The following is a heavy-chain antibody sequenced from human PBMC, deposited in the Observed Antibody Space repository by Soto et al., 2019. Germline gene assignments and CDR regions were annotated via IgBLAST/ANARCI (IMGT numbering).Heavy chain of an antibody. CDR3: AHRPSYCSGGSCYSGFDY. Sequence: QITLKESGPTLVKPTQTLTLTCTFSGFSLSTSGVGVGWIRQPPGKALEWLALIYWDDDKRYSPSLKSRLTITNDTSKHQVVLTLTNMDPVDTATYYCAHRPSYCSGGSCYSGFDYWGQGTLVTVSS. J-gene: IGHJ4*02. CDR2: IYWDDDK. D-gene: IGHD2-15*01. V-gene: IGHV2-5*02. CDR1: GFSLSTSGVG.